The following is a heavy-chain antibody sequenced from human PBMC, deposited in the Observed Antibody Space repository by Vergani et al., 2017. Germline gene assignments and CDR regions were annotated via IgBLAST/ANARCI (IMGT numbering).Heavy chain of an antibody. CDR1: GGSISSSSYY. V-gene: IGHV4-39*07. D-gene: IGHD3-10*01. CDR2: IYYSGST. CDR3: ARVLSWFGESRPYFDY. J-gene: IGHJ4*02. Sequence: QLQLQESGPGLVKPSETLSLTCTVSGGSISSSSYYWGWIRQPPGKGLEWIGSIYYSGSTYYNPSLKSLVTISVDTSKNQFSLKLSSVTAADTAVYYCARVLSWFGESRPYFDYWGQGTLVTVSS.